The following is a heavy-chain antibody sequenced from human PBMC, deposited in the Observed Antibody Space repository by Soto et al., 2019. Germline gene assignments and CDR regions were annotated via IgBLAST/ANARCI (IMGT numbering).Heavy chain of an antibody. V-gene: IGHV4-59*01. CDR2: IYYSGST. D-gene: IGHD3-16*01. CDR1: GGSISSYY. J-gene: IGHJ3*02. Sequence: KPSETLSLTCTVSGGSISSYYWSWIRQPPGKGLEWIGYIYYSGSTNYNPSLKSRVTISVDTSKNQFSLKLSSVTAADTAVYYCARDVRRTDLLMIRSGAFDIWGQGTMVTVSS. CDR3: ARDVRRTDLLMIRSGAFDI.